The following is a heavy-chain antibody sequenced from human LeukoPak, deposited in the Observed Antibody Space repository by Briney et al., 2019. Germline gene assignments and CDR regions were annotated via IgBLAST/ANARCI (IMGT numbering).Heavy chain of an antibody. V-gene: IGHV3-48*03. D-gene: IGHD3-10*01. Sequence: PGGSLRLSCAASGFTFSSYEMSGVRQAPGKGLEWVSYISSSGSNIYYADSVKGRFTISRDNAKNSLYLQMHSLRAEDTAVYYCARDLWVRGDRYGMDVWGKGTTVTVSS. CDR3: ARDLWVRGDRYGMDV. CDR1: GFTFSSYE. J-gene: IGHJ6*04. CDR2: ISSSGSNI.